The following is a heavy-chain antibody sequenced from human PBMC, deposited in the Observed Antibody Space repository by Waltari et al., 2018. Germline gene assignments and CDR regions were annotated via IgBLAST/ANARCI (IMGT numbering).Heavy chain of an antibody. J-gene: IGHJ4*02. V-gene: IGHV1-69*04. CDR1: GATFKNYA. D-gene: IGHD5-12*01. CDR3: ARGYNYGPYYFDY. CDR2: ILPIVDRD. Sequence: QVQLVQSGAAVKRPGSSVKVSCKASGATFKNYAISWVRQAPGLGLKWMGRILPIVDRDHYAQKFQGRLTITADKSTTTAYMELTGLTSEDTAVYYCARGYNYGPYYFDYWGQGTLVSVSS.